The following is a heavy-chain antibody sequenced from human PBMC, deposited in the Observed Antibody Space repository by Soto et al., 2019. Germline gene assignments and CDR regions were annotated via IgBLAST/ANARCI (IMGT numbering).Heavy chain of an antibody. Sequence: SETLSLTCTVSGGSISSGGYYWSWIRQHPGKGLEWIGYIYYSGSTYYNPSLKSRVTISVDTSKNQFSLKLSSVTAADTAVYYCAMLHGGRRKLLAYCGGDCRPVYRGQGTLVTVSS. D-gene: IGHD2-21*02. CDR3: AMLHGGRRKLLAYCGGDCRPVY. V-gene: IGHV4-31*03. J-gene: IGHJ4*02. CDR2: IYYSGST. CDR1: GGSISSGGYY.